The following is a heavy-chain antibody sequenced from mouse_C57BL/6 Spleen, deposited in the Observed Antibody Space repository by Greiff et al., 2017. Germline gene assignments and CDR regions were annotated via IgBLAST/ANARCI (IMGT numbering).Heavy chain of an antibody. Sequence: VQLQQSGPELVKPGASVKIPCKASGYTFTDYNMDWVKQSHGKSLEWIGDINPNNGGTIYNQKFKGKATLTVDKSSSTAYMELRSLTSEDTAVYYCERGYYGNYGGAMDYWGQGTSVTVSS. V-gene: IGHV1-18*01. D-gene: IGHD2-1*01. J-gene: IGHJ4*01. CDR2: INPNNGGT. CDR1: GYTFTDYN. CDR3: ERGYYGNYGGAMDY.